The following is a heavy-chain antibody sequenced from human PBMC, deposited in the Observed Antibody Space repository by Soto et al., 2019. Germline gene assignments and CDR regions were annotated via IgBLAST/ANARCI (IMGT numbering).Heavy chain of an antibody. CDR3: TTVARGFGVVVVAATPDPYYYYYMDV. V-gene: IGHV3-15*01. CDR1: GFTFSNAW. Sequence: GGSLRLSCAASGFTFSNAWMSWVRQAPGKGLEWVGRIKSKTDGGTTDYAAPVKGRFTISRDDSKNTLYLQMNSLKTEDTAVYYCTTVARGFGVVVVAATPDPYYYYYMDVWGKGTTVTVSS. J-gene: IGHJ6*03. CDR2: IKSKTDGGTT. D-gene: IGHD2-15*01.